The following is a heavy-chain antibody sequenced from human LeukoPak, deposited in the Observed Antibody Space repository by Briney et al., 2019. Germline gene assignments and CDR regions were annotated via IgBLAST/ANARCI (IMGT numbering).Heavy chain of an antibody. CDR1: GFTFSSYS. CDR2: ISSSSSTI. V-gene: IGHV3-48*01. Sequence: GGSLRLSCAASGFTFSSYSMNWVRQAPGKGLEWVSYISSSSSTIYYADSVKGRFTISRDNAKNSLYLQMNSLRAEDTAVYHCAREGVSLDYWGQGTLVTVSS. D-gene: IGHD3-10*01. CDR3: AREGVSLDY. J-gene: IGHJ4*02.